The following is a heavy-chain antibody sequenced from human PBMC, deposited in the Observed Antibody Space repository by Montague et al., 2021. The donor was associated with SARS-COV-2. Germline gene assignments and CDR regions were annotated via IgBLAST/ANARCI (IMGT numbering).Heavy chain of an antibody. CDR2: INHYGST. J-gene: IGHJ6*02. V-gene: IGHV4-34*01. Sequence: SETLSLTCAVYGGSFSGNYWSWIRQPPGKGLEWIGEINHYGSTNXNPSLKSRVTMSVDTSKDQFSLKLSSVIAADTAVYYCARGLPVTTLFYYFGMDVWGQGTTVTVSS. CDR3: ARGLPVTTLFYYFGMDV. CDR1: GGSFSGNY. D-gene: IGHD4-11*01.